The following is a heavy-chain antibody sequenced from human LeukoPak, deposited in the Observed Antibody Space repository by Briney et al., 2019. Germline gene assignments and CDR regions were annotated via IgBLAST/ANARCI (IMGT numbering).Heavy chain of an antibody. CDR3: ARDPRVAGYYYYYMDV. Sequence: ASVKLSCKASGYTFTGYYIHWVRQAPGQGLEWMGWINPNSGGTNYEQKFQGRVTMTRDTSISTAYMELSRLRSYDTAVYYCARDPRVAGYYYYYMDVWGKGTTVTISS. J-gene: IGHJ6*03. V-gene: IGHV1-2*02. CDR2: INPNSGGT. D-gene: IGHD6-19*01. CDR1: GYTFTGYY.